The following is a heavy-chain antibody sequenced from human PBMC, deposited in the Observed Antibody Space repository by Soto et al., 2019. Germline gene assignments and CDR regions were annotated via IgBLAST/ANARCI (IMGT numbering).Heavy chain of an antibody. CDR3: VRDHDFAFDT. J-gene: IGHJ4*02. CDR1: GGSISSSSYY. D-gene: IGHD2-21*02. CDR2: IYYSGNT. Sequence: VSGGSISSSSYYWGWFRQPPGKGLEWIGSIYYSGNTYYTPSLKSRVTISVDTSKNQFSLKLSSVTAADTAVYYCVRDHDFAFDTWGQGTLVTVSS. V-gene: IGHV4-39*02.